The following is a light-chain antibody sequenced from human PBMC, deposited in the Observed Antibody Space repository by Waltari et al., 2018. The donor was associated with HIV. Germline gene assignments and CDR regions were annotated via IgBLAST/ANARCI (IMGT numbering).Light chain of an antibody. CDR1: SSDVGDYNY. CDR3: SSYTTSNSHVV. CDR2: EVS. J-gene: IGLJ2*01. V-gene: IGLV2-14*01. Sequence: QSALTQPASVSGSLGQSITISCPGASSDVGDYNYVSWYQQHPGKAPKVMIFEVSNRPSGVSDRFSGSKSGNTASLTISGVQPEDEADYYCSSYTTSNSHVVFGGGTKVTVL.